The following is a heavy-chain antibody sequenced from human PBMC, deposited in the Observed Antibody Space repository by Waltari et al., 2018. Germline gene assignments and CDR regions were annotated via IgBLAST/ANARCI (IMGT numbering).Heavy chain of an antibody. CDR3: ARGVITFGGVIVRSGGFDI. V-gene: IGHV3-13*01. J-gene: IGHJ3*02. Sequence: EVQLVESGGGLVQPGGSLRLSCAASGFTFSSYDMHWVRQATGKGLEWVSAIGTAGDTYYPGSVKGRFTISRENANNSLYLQMNSLRAGDTAVYYCARGVITFGGVIVRSGGFDIWGQGTMVTVSS. CDR1: GFTFSSYD. CDR2: IGTAGDT. D-gene: IGHD3-16*02.